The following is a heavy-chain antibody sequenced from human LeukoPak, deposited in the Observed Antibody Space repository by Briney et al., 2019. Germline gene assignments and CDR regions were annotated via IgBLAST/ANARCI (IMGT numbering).Heavy chain of an antibody. Sequence: PGEPLKISCKGSGYSFTSYWIGWGRQMPGEGLEWMGIIYPGDSDTRYSPSFQGQVTISADKSISTAYLQWSSLKASDTAMYYCASSGATTKESAFDIWGQGTMVTVSS. CDR2: IYPGDSDT. CDR1: GYSFTSYW. V-gene: IGHV5-51*01. D-gene: IGHD1-26*01. CDR3: ASSGATTKESAFDI. J-gene: IGHJ3*02.